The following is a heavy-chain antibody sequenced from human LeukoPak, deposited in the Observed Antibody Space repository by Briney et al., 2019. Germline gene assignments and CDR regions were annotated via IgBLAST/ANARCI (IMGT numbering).Heavy chain of an antibody. CDR2: VSGSGGST. V-gene: IGHV3-23*01. J-gene: IGHJ4*02. Sequence: GGSLRLSCAASGFTFSSYAMSWVRQAPGKGLEWVSAVSGSGGSTYYTDSVKGRFIISRDNSKNTLYLQMNSLRAEDTAVYYCARGQRWLLDYWGQGTLVTVSS. D-gene: IGHD5-24*01. CDR1: GFTFSSYA. CDR3: ARGQRWLLDY.